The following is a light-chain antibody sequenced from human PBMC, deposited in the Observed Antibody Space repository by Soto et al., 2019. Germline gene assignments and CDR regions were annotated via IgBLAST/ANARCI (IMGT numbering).Light chain of an antibody. V-gene: IGKV3-20*01. J-gene: IGKJ1*01. CDR1: QTVSNNY. CDR3: QQYGSSWWT. Sequence: EIVLTQSPGTLSLSRGERATLSCRASQTVSNNYLAWYQQKPGQAPRLLIYGASSRATGIPDRFRGSGSGTDFTLTISRLEPEDFAVYFCQQYGSSWWTFGQGTKVEIK. CDR2: GAS.